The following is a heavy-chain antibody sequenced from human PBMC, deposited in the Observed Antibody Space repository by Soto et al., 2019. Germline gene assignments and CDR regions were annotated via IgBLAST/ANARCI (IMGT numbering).Heavy chain of an antibody. CDR3: ARGPPVVVAALFTFDY. CDR1: GYTFTSYA. J-gene: IGHJ4*02. V-gene: IGHV1-3*01. Sequence: ASVKVSCKASGYTFTSYAMHWVLQAPGQRLEWMGWINAGNGNTKYSQKFQGRVTITRDTSASTAYMELSSLRSEDTAVYYCARGPPVVVAALFTFDYWGQGTLVTVSS. D-gene: IGHD2-15*01. CDR2: INAGNGNT.